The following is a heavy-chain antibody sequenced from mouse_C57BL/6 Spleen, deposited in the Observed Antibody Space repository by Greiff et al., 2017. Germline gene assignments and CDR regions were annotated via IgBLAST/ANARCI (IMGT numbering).Heavy chain of an antibody. CDR3: AGSWDAAYYFDY. D-gene: IGHD4-1*01. J-gene: IGHJ2*01. CDR2: IHPNSGST. V-gene: IGHV1-64*01. CDR1: GYTFTSYW. Sequence: QVQLQQPGAELVKPGASVKLSCKASGYTFTSYWMHWVKQRPGQGLEWIGMIHPNSGSTNYNEKFKSKATLTVDKSSSTAYMQLSSLTSEDSAVYYCAGSWDAAYYFDYWGHGTTLTVSS.